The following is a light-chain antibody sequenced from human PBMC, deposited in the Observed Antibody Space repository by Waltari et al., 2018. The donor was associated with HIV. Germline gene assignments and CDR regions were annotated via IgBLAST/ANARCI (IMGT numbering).Light chain of an antibody. Sequence: QSALTQPASVSGSPGQSITISCTGTSSDVGSYNHVSWYQQHPGKAPKLMIYEVSKLPSGASHRFSGSKSGNTASLTISGLRAEDEADYYCLSYASTGSCVFGAGTRVTVL. V-gene: IGLV2-23*02. CDR2: EVS. CDR1: SSDVGSYNH. J-gene: IGLJ1*01. CDR3: LSYASTGSCV.